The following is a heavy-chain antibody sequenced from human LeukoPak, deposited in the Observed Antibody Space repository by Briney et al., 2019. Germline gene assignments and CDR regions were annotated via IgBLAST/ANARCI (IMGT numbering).Heavy chain of an antibody. J-gene: IGHJ4*02. CDR2: IYHSGST. CDR1: GGSISSSNW. CDR3: ARDLGTMVRGVNY. V-gene: IGHV4-4*02. D-gene: IGHD3-10*01. Sequence: SETVSLTCAVSGGSISSSNWWSWVRQPPGKGLEWIGEIYHSGSTNYNPSLKSRVTISVDKSKNQFSLKLSSVTAADTAVYYCARDLGTMVRGVNYWGQGTLVTVSS.